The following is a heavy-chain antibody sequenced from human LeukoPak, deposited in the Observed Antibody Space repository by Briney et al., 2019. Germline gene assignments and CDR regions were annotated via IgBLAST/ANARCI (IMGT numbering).Heavy chain of an antibody. CDR3: ARDRKYYYDSSGIDY. D-gene: IGHD3-22*01. J-gene: IGHJ4*02. CDR2: ITPRGGST. CDR1: GYTFTSYY. V-gene: IGHV1-46*01. Sequence: ASVKVSCEASGYTFTSYYMHCVRHPPRQGLEWMGIITPRGGSTSYAQKFQGRVTMTRDTSTSTVYMELSSLRSEDTAVYYCARDRKYYYDSSGIDYWGQGTVVSVSS.